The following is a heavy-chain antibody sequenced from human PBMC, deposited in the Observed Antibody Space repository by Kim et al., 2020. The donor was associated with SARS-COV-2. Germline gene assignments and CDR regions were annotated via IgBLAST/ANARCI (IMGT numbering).Heavy chain of an antibody. Sequence: SETLSLTCTVSSGSISSDAQNWAWIRQPPGKGLEWIASIHYSGSTSYNPSLESRITTSIDTSKNHFSLKLTSVTAADTAVYYCAGLAVVGWATNEFWGQGTLVTVSS. J-gene: IGHJ1*01. CDR3: AGLAVVGWATNEF. CDR2: IHYSGST. CDR1: SGSISSDAQN. V-gene: IGHV4-39*01. D-gene: IGHD5-12*01.